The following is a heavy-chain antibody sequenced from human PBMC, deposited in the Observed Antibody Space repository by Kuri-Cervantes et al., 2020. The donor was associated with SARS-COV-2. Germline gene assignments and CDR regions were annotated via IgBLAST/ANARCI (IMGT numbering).Heavy chain of an antibody. J-gene: IGHJ3*02. V-gene: IGHV4-59*01. CDR3: ASIRLRLGELSIDAFDI. Sequence: SETLSLTCTVSGGSISSYYWSWIRQPPGKGLEWIGYIYYSGSTNYNPSLKSRVTISVDTSKNQFSLKLSSVTAADTAVYYCASIRLRLGELSIDAFDIWGRGTMVTVSS. D-gene: IGHD3-16*02. CDR1: GGSISSYY. CDR2: IYYSGST.